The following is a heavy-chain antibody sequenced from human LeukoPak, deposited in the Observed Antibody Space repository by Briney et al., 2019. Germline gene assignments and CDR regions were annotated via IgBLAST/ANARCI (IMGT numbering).Heavy chain of an antibody. CDR1: GYTFTSYV. CDR3: ATCGPEPSSWFDF. D-gene: IGHD6-13*01. CDR2: INAGNGNT. J-gene: IGHJ4*02. Sequence: ASVKVSCKASGYTFTSYVMHWVRQAPGQRLEWMGWINAGNGNTKYSQKFQGRVTITRDTSASIAYMELSSLRSEDTAVYFCATCGPEPSSWFDFWGQGTLVTVSS. V-gene: IGHV1-3*01.